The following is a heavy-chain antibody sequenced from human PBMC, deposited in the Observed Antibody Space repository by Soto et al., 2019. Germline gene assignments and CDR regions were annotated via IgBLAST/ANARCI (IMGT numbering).Heavy chain of an antibody. CDR3: AKDPKCCTIGSHFLDNWFDP. CDR2: FDPEDGET. CDR1: GYTLTELS. V-gene: IGHV1-24*01. J-gene: IGHJ5*02. D-gene: IGHD2-8*01. Sequence: ASVKVSCKVSGYTLTELSMHWVRQAPGKGLEWMGGFDPEDGETIYEQKFQGRVTMTEDTSTDTAYMELSSLRSEDTAMYYCAKDPKCCTIGSHFLDNWFDPWGQGTLVTVSS.